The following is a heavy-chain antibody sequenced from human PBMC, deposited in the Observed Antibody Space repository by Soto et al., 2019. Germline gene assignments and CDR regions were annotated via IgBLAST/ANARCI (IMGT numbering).Heavy chain of an antibody. CDR3: ATSPPRYCSSTSCYPTDY. J-gene: IGHJ4*02. Sequence: QVQLVQSGAEVKKPGSSVKVSCKASGGTFSSYTISWVRQAPGQGLEWMGRIIPILGIANYAQKFQGRVTITADXXTXTXXMELSSLRSEDTAVYYCATSPPRYCSSTSCYPTDYWGQGTLVTVSS. CDR2: IIPILGIA. V-gene: IGHV1-69*02. CDR1: GGTFSSYT. D-gene: IGHD2-2*01.